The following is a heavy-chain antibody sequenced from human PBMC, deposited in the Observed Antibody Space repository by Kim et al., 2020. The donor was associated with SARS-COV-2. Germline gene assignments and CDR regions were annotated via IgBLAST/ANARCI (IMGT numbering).Heavy chain of an antibody. CDR1: GFTLDDYA. CDR3: AKDASHQLVSHSFYS. CDR2: ISWNTVTL. J-gene: IGHJ5*01. D-gene: IGHD6-6*01. V-gene: IGHV3-9*01. Sequence: GGSLRLSCAVSGFTLDDYAINWVRQIPGKGLEWVSGISWNTVTLGSADSVKGRFTVSRDSAKNSVYLHMNSLRPEDTAVYYCAKDASHQLVSHSFYSWG.